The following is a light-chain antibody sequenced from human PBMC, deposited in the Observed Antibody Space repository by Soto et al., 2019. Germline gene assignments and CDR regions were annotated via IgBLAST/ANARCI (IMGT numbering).Light chain of an antibody. CDR1: QSVSSSS. CDR3: QHYGSSPAT. J-gene: IGKJ1*01. Sequence: EIVLTQSPGTLSLSPGEGATLSCRASQSVSSSSLAWYQQKPGQAPRLLIYGASSRATGIPDKFSGSGSGTDFTLTISRLEPEDFAVYYCQHYGSSPATFGQGTKVEIK. V-gene: IGKV3-20*01. CDR2: GAS.